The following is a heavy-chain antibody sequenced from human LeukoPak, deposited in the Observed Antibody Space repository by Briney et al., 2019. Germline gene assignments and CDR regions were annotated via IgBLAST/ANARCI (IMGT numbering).Heavy chain of an antibody. V-gene: IGHV4-30-4*08. CDR2: IYYSGST. CDR1: GGSISCGDYY. J-gene: IGHJ4*02. CDR3: ARASAPTDGYNYEYYFDY. D-gene: IGHD5-24*01. Sequence: SQTLSLTCTVSGGSISCGDYYWSWIRQPPGKGLEWNGYIYYSGSTYYNPSLKSRVTISVDTSKHQFSLMLSSVTAADTAVYYCARASAPTDGYNYEYYFDYWGQGTLVTVSS.